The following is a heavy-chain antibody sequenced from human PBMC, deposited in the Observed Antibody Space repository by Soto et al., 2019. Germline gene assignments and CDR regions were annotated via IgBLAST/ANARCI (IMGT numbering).Heavy chain of an antibody. V-gene: IGHV5-51*01. J-gene: IGHJ5*02. CDR3: ARGYCTATICDPRFDH. CDR2: IYPGDSDT. Sequence: PXESLNISCQGSGYAFSSYWIAWVRQMPGKGLEWMGIIYPGDSDTRYSPSFQGQVTISVDKSITTAYLQWSSLKASDTAMYYCARGYCTATICDPRFDHWGQGTLVTVSS. CDR1: GYAFSSYW. D-gene: IGHD2-8*02.